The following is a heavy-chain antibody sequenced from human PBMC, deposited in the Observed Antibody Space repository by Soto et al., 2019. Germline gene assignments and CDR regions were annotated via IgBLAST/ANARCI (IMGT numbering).Heavy chain of an antibody. CDR3: ARDLGRYSIVGATTSDY. Sequence: GASVKVSCKASGHTFTSYGISWVRQAPGQGLEWMGWISAYNGNTNYAQKLQGRVTMTTDTSTSTAYMELRSLRSDDTAVYYCARDLGRYSIVGATTSDYWGQGTLVTVSS. J-gene: IGHJ4*02. D-gene: IGHD1-26*01. CDR2: ISAYNGNT. CDR1: GHTFTSYG. V-gene: IGHV1-18*04.